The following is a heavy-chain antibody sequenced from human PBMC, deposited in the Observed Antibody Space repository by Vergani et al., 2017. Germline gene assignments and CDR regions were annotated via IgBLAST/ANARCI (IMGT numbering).Heavy chain of an antibody. J-gene: IGHJ6*02. Sequence: QVQLQESGPGLVKPSETLSLTCTVPGGSISSYYWSWIRQPPGKGLEWIGYIYYSGSTNYNPSLKSRVTISVDTSKNQFSLKLSSVTAADTAVYCCARVFWTSRGCCYGMDVWGQGTTVTVSS. CDR2: IYYSGST. V-gene: IGHV4-59*01. CDR3: ARVFWTSRGCCYGMDV. CDR1: GGSISSYY. D-gene: IGHD2-15*01.